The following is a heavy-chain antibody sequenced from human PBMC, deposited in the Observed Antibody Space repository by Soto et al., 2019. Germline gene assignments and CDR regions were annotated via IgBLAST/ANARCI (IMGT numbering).Heavy chain of an antibody. CDR1: GFTFSSYA. V-gene: IGHV3-23*01. Sequence: GGSLRLSCAASGFTFSSYAMSWVRQAPGKGLEWVSAISGSGGSTYYADSVKGRFTISRDNSKNTLYLQMNSLRAEDTAVYYCAKPAHCSSTSCLQGWFDPWGQGTLVTVSS. J-gene: IGHJ5*02. CDR3: AKPAHCSSTSCLQGWFDP. D-gene: IGHD2-2*01. CDR2: ISGSGGST.